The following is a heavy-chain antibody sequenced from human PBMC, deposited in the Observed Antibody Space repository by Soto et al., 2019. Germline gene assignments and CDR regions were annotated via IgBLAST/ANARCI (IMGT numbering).Heavy chain of an antibody. J-gene: IGHJ6*02. Sequence: GGSLRLSCAASGFTFSSYGMHWVRQAPGKGLEWVAVIWYDGSNKYYADSVKGRFTISRDNSKNTLYLQMNSLRAEDTAVYYCARDQGYSYGSGSYYFDHYGMDVWGQGTTVTVSS. CDR1: GFTFSSYG. V-gene: IGHV3-33*01. CDR3: ARDQGYSYGSGSYYFDHYGMDV. D-gene: IGHD3-10*01. CDR2: IWYDGSNK.